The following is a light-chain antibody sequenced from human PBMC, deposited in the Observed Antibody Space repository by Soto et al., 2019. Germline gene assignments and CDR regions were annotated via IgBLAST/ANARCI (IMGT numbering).Light chain of an antibody. Sequence: DIQITQSPSSLSASVGYRVTITCRASQSITGYLNWYQQKPGKVPKLLIYAASTLQSGVPSRFSGSGSGTDFPLTLRSLQAEDSATYYCQQSLIAPWTFGQGTKV. J-gene: IGKJ1*01. CDR3: QQSLIAPWT. CDR1: QSITGY. CDR2: AAS. V-gene: IGKV1-39*01.